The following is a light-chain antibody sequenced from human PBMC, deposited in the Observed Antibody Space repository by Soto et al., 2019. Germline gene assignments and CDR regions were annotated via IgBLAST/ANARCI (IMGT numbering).Light chain of an antibody. CDR1: QSVDNY. Sequence: EIVLTQSPDTLSLSPGERATLACRASQSVDNYLAWYQQRPGQAPRLLIYDASNGASGIPARFSGSGSGTDFTLTISSLEPEDFAVYYCQQRSTGPPLTFGGGTKVEIK. V-gene: IGKV3-11*01. J-gene: IGKJ4*01. CDR3: QQRSTGPPLT. CDR2: DAS.